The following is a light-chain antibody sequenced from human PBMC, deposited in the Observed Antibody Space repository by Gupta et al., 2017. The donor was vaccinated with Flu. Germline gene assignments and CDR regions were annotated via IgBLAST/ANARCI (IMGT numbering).Light chain of an antibody. J-gene: IGKJ2*01. CDR1: QSVSNNY. Sequence: GTLSLSPGERATLSCRASQSVSNNYLAWYQQKPGQAPRLLIYGASSRATGIPDRFSGSGSGTDFTFTITRLEPEDFAVYYCQQFGSSLYTFGQGTKLEIK. CDR2: GAS. V-gene: IGKV3-20*01. CDR3: QQFGSSLYT.